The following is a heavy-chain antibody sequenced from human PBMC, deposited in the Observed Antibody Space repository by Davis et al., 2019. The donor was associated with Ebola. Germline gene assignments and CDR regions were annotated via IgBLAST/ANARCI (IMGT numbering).Heavy chain of an antibody. J-gene: IGHJ4*02. D-gene: IGHD3-10*01. V-gene: IGHV3-33*01. CDR2: IWYDGSNN. CDR3: ARDPFVGLLYYFDY. CDR1: GVSFSSYC. Sequence: ARSLTPSCAVSGVSFSSYCTRWVRQAPGKGLEWVAVIWYDGSNNYYADSVKGRFTISRDNSKHTLYLQMNSLRAEDTALYYCARDPFVGLLYYFDYWGQGTLVTVSS.